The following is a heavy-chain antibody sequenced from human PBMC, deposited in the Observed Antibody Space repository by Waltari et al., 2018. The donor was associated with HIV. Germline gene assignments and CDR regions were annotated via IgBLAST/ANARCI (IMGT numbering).Heavy chain of an antibody. V-gene: IGHV6-1*01. CDR3: AREQRTRGKWELLSNAFDF. J-gene: IGHJ3*01. CDR1: GDRVSSNSAA. CDR2: TYYRFKWYT. Sequence: QIQLQQSGPGQVKPSQTLSLTCAISGDRVSSNSAAWNWIRQSPSRGLEWLGRTYYRFKWYTDYAVSVKSRMTINPDTSQNQLSLQLHSVTPEDTALYYCAREQRTRGKWELLSNAFDFWGQGTVVTVSS. D-gene: IGHD1-26*01.